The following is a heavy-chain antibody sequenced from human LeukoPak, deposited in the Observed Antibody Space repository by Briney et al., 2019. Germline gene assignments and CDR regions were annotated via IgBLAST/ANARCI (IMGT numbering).Heavy chain of an antibody. J-gene: IGHJ4*02. CDR2: IYYSGST. CDR1: GGSISSYY. D-gene: IGHD3-16*02. CDR3: ARGVSFRGSNFDY. V-gene: IGHV4-59*08. Sequence: PSETLSLTCTVSGGSISSYYWSWIRQPPGKGLERIGYIYYSGSTNYNPSLKSRVTISVDTSKNQFSLKLSSVTAADTAVYYCARGVSFRGSNFDYWGQGTLVTVSS.